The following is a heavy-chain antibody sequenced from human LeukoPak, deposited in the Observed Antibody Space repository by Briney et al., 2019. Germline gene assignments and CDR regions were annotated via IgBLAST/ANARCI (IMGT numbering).Heavy chain of an antibody. D-gene: IGHD2-21*02. CDR3: AAGPPPLYCGGDCYRFDP. J-gene: IGHJ5*02. CDR2: ISAYNGNT. CDR1: GYTFTSYG. V-gene: IGHV1-18*01. Sequence: ASVKVSCKASGYTFTSYGISWVRQAPGQGLEWMGWISAYNGNTNYAQKLQGRVTMTTDTSTSTAYMELRSLRSDDTAVYYCAAGPPPLYCGGDCYRFDPWGQGTLVTVSS.